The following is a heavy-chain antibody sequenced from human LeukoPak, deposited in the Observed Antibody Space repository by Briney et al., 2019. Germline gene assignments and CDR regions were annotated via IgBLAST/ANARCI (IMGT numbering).Heavy chain of an antibody. D-gene: IGHD1-26*01. CDR1: GGSFSGYY. Sequence: PETLSLTCAVYGGSFSGYYWSWIRQPPGKGLEWIGEINHSGSTNYNPSLKSRVTISVDTSKNQFSLKLSSVTAADTAVYYCARVLVGGLDYWGQGTLVTVSS. CDR2: INHSGST. J-gene: IGHJ4*02. CDR3: ARVLVGGLDY. V-gene: IGHV4-34*01.